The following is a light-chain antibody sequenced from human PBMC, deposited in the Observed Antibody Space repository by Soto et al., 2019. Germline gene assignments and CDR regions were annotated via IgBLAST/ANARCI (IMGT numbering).Light chain of an antibody. J-gene: IGKJ2*01. CDR3: QQYGVSPPYT. Sequence: VLTQSPGTLSLSPGERATISCRASQTISSSYLAWYQHKPGQAPRLLIYGASSRATGIPHRFSGSGSGTDFTLTISRLEPEDCGVYYCQQYGVSPPYTFGQGTGLEIK. CDR2: GAS. V-gene: IGKV3-20*01. CDR1: QTISSSY.